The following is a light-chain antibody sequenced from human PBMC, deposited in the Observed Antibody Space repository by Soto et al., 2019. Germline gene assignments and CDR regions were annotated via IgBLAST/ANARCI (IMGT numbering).Light chain of an antibody. CDR1: SSDVGTYNF. J-gene: IGLJ3*02. CDR2: DVS. Sequence: QSALTQPASVSGSPGQSITISCTGTSSDVGTYNFVSWYQQHPGTVPKLIIFDVSNRPSGVSHRFSGSKSGNTASLTISGLQAEDEADYYCSSYTSSSTLVGFGGGTKRTVL. V-gene: IGLV2-14*03. CDR3: SSYTSSSTLVG.